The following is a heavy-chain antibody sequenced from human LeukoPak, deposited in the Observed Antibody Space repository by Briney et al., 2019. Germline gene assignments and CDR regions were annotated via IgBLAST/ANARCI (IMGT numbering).Heavy chain of an antibody. D-gene: IGHD3-22*01. CDR3: AREDYYDSSGYFGFDY. J-gene: IGHJ4*02. CDR1: GFTFSTYN. CDR2: ISSGSSTI. Sequence: GGSLRLSCAASGFTFSTYNMNWVRKAPGKGLEWVSYISSGSSTIYYADSVKGRFTISRDNAKNSLYLQMNSLRAEDTAVYYCAREDYYDSSGYFGFDYWGQGTLVTVSS. V-gene: IGHV3-48*04.